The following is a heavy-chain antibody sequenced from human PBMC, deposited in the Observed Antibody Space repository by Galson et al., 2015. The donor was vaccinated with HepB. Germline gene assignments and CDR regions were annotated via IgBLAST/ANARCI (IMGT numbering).Heavy chain of an antibody. D-gene: IGHD6-25*01. CDR3: AREAHIAAPASFDY. J-gene: IGHJ4*02. Sequence: SLRLSCAASGFTFSRYGMHWVRQVPGKGLEWVALTWHDGSNSFYAASVKGRFTIARDNSQNTLYLHMTNLRAEETALYYCAREAHIAAPASFDYWGQGTLVTVSS. CDR2: TWHDGSNS. V-gene: IGHV3-33*08. CDR1: GFTFSRYG.